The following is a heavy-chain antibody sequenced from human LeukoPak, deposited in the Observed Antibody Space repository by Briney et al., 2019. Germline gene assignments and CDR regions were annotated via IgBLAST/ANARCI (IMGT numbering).Heavy chain of an antibody. V-gene: IGHV4-61*02. CDR1: GGSISSGSYY. J-gene: IGHJ6*02. CDR2: IYTSGST. CDR3: AREVVTGQYYYYYGMDV. Sequence: SQTLSLTCTVSGGSISSGSYYWSWIRQPAGKGLEWIGRIYTSGSTNYNPSLKSRVTISVNTSKNQFSLKLSSVTAADTAVYYCAREVVTGQYYYYYGMDVWGQGTTVTVSS. D-gene: IGHD4-23*01.